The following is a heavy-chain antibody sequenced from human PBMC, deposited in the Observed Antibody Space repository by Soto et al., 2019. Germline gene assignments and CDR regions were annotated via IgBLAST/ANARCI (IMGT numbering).Heavy chain of an antibody. CDR3: VKADDTRSGLVDH. J-gene: IGHJ4*02. Sequence: GGSLRLSCAASGFSFTNYWMHWVRQAPGKGLVWVSRMNGDGTTIDYADSVKGRFTISRDNAKNTLYLQMDSLRVEDTAVYYCVKADDTRSGLVDHWGQGALVTVSS. V-gene: IGHV3-74*01. CDR2: MNGDGTTI. D-gene: IGHD1-1*01. CDR1: GFSFTNYW.